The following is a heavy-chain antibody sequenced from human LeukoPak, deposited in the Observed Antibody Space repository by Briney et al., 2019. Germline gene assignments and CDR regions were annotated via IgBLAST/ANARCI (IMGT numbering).Heavy chain of an antibody. D-gene: IGHD6-6*01. CDR2: ITNSGGDT. CDR1: GFTFSSYA. V-gene: IGHV3-23*01. J-gene: IGHJ4*02. Sequence: PGGSLRLSCAASGFTFSSYAMSWVRQAPGKGLEWVSAITNSGGDTYHADSVKGRFTISRDNSKNTLYLQMNSPRVEDTAVYYCAKGSSSSRPYYFDYWGQGTLVTVSS. CDR3: AKGSSSSRPYYFDY.